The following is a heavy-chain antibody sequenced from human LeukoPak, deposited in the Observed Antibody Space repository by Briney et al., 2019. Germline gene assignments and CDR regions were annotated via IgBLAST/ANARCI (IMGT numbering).Heavy chain of an antibody. CDR3: AKDRYDYVWGELLN. CDR1: GGSISSYY. Sequence: KPSETLSLTCTVSGGSISSYYWSWIRQPPGKGLEWIGYIYYSGSTNYNPSLKSRVTISVDTSKNQFSLKLSSVTAADTAVYYCAKDRYDYVWGELLNWGQGTLVTVSS. D-gene: IGHD3-16*01. V-gene: IGHV4-59*01. CDR2: IYYSGST. J-gene: IGHJ4*02.